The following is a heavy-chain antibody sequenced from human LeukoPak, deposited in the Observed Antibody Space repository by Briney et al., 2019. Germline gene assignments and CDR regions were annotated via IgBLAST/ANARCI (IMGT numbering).Heavy chain of an antibody. CDR1: GGSISNYY. CDR3: ARVRGYSYGYLWGEAPGAFDI. Sequence: PSETLSLTCTVSGGSISNYYWSWIRQSPGKGLEWIGYIDYSGSTNYNPSLKSRVTISVDTSKNQFSLKLSSVTAADTAVYYCARVRGYSYGYLWGEAPGAFDIWGQGTMVTVSS. CDR2: IDYSGST. D-gene: IGHD5-18*01. J-gene: IGHJ3*02. V-gene: IGHV4-59*12.